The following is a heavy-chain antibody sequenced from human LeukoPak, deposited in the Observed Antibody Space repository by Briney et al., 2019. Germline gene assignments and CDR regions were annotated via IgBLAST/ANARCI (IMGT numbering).Heavy chain of an antibody. Sequence: GGSLRLSCAASGFTFSSYAMTWVRQAPGKGLQWVSTIRATAGTTYYTDSVKGRFTISRDNSKNTVFLQMNSLRAEDTAVYYCAKGGFTSHYDYWGQGILVTVSS. CDR3: AKGGFTSHYDY. CDR1: GFTFSSYA. V-gene: IGHV3-23*01. J-gene: IGHJ4*02. D-gene: IGHD3-10*01. CDR2: IRATAGTT.